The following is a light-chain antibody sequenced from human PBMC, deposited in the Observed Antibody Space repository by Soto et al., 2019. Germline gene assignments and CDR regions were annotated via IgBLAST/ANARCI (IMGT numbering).Light chain of an antibody. CDR1: QSVSSN. Sequence: EIVMTQSPATLSVSPGERVTLSCRASQSVSSNLAWYQQKPGQAPRLLIYGASTRATGIPARFSGSGSGTDSTLTITSLQSEDFAVHYCKQYNTGRTFGQGTKVEIK. V-gene: IGKV3-15*01. J-gene: IGKJ1*01. CDR2: GAS. CDR3: KQYNTGRT.